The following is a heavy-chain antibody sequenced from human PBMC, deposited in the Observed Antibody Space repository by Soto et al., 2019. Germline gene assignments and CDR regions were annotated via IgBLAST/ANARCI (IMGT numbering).Heavy chain of an antibody. J-gene: IGHJ4*02. D-gene: IGHD3-10*01. CDR3: ASNYGSGSAHFDY. V-gene: IGHV1-69*02. CDR1: GGTFNFYS. Sequence: QVQLVQSGAEVKKPGSSVKVSCTASGGTFNFYSISWVRQAPGQGLEWVGRVIPMVGMSEYAQKFQGRVTLTADKSTSTADMNLRSLRSEDTAVYYCASNYGSGSAHFDYWGQGTLVTVSS. CDR2: VIPMVGMS.